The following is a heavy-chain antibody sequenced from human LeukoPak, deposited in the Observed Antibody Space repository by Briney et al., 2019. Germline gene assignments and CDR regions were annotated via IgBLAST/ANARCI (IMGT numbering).Heavy chain of an antibody. CDR2: INPSGGST. Sequence: EASVKVSCKASGYTFTSYYMHWVRQAPGQGLEWMGIINPSGGSTSYAQKFQGRVTMTRDTSTSTVYMELSSLRSEDTAVYYCARDLNPFGVDTYNWFDPWGQGTLVTVSS. CDR3: ARDLNPFGVDTYNWFDP. J-gene: IGHJ5*02. CDR1: GYTFTSYY. V-gene: IGHV1-46*01. D-gene: IGHD3-3*01.